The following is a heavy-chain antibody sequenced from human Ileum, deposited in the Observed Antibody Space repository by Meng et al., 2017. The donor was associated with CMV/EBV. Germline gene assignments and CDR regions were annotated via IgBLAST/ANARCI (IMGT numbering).Heavy chain of an antibody. Sequence: GESLKISCAASGFTFSSYAMSWVRQAPGKGLEWVSAISGSGGSTYYADSVKGRFTISRDNSKNTLYLQMTRLRADDSALYYCARELPATWDPFDYWGQGTLVTVSS. D-gene: IGHD6-25*01. CDR1: GFTFSSYA. CDR3: ARELPATWDPFDY. CDR2: ISGSGGST. J-gene: IGHJ4*02. V-gene: IGHV3-23*01.